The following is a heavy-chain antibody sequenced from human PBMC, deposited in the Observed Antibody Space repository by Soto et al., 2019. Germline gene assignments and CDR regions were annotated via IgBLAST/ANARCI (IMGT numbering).Heavy chain of an antibody. J-gene: IGHJ6*02. CDR3: ARDPSTMGYYGLDV. V-gene: IGHV3-53*01. CDR2: IYSGGVI. CDR1: GFTVKNYQ. Sequence: GGSLRLSCAASGFTVKNYQMNWVRQAPGKGLEWVSVIYSGGVIYYPDSVKGRFTTIRDTSKNTVYLQMNSLRADDTAMYYCARDPSTMGYYGLDVWGQGTTVTVSS.